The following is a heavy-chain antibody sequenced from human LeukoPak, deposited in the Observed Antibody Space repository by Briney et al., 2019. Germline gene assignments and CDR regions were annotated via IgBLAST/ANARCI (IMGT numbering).Heavy chain of an antibody. CDR3: ARGPNGTRRYYYYYYYMDV. CDR2: ISYDGSNK. D-gene: IGHD1-1*01. J-gene: IGHJ6*03. V-gene: IGHV3-30*03. Sequence: PGRSLRLSCAASGFTFSSYGMHWVRQAPGKGLEWVAVISYDGSNKYYADSVKGRFTISRDNSKNTLYLQMNSLRAEDTAVYYCARGPNGTRRYYYYYYYMDVWGKGTTVTVSS. CDR1: GFTFSSYG.